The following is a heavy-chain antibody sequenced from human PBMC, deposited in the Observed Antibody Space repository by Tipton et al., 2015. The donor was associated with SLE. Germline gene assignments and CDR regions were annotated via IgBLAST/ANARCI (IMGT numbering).Heavy chain of an antibody. CDR1: GFTASSYE. CDR2: ISSSSSYI. J-gene: IGHJ5*02. Sequence: SLRLSCAASGFTASSYEMNWVRQAPGKGLEWVSSISSSSSYIYYADSVKGRFTISRDNAKNSLYLQMNSLRAEDTAVYYCARRLLAARWFDPWGQGTLVTVSS. CDR3: ARRLLAARWFDP. V-gene: IGHV3-21*01. D-gene: IGHD6-25*01.